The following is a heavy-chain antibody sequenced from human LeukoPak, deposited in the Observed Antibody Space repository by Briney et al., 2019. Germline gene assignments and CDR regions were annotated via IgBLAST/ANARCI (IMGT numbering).Heavy chain of an antibody. CDR2: ITNSGNSK. CDR1: EFTFSSYS. V-gene: IGHV3-48*01. CDR3: ARCVAVTTPELDY. J-gene: IGHJ4*02. Sequence: PGGSLRLSCAASEFTFSSYSMNWVRQAPGKGLEWVSYITNSGNSKSYADSVKGRFTISRDNSKNTLYLQMNSLRAEDTAVYYCARCVAVTTPELDYWGQGTLVTVSS. D-gene: IGHD2-21*02.